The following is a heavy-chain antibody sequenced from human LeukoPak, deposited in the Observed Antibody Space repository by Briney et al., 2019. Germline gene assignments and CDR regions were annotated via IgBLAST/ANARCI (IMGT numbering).Heavy chain of an antibody. CDR3: ARVIAFHGWCLDV. V-gene: IGHV3-48*01. J-gene: IGHJ6*02. Sequence: PGGSLRLSCAASGFTFSSFGMNWVRQAPGKGLEWVSYIGSSSSTIYYADSVKGRFTISRDNAKNSLYLQMSSLRAEDTAVYYCARVIAFHGWCLDVWGQGTTVTVSS. CDR1: GFTFSSFG. D-gene: IGHD2-8*01. CDR2: IGSSSSTI.